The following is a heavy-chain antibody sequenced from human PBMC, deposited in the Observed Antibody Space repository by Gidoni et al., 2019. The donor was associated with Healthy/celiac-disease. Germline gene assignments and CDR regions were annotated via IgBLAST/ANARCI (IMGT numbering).Heavy chain of an antibody. CDR3: AKEAGYGGNFDY. Sequence: EVQLVESGGGLVQPGRSLRLSCAASGFTFDDYAMHWVRQAPGKGLEWVSGISWNSGSIGYADSVKGRFTISRDNAKNSLYLQMNSLRAEDTALYYCAKEAGYGGNFDYWGQGTLVTVSS. V-gene: IGHV3-9*01. CDR2: ISWNSGSI. CDR1: GFTFDDYA. J-gene: IGHJ4*02. D-gene: IGHD4-17*01.